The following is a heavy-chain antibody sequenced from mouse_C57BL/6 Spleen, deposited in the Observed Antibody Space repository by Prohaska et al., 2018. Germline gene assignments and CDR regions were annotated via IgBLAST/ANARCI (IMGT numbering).Heavy chain of an antibody. CDR3: ARGTAQATWGAMDY. J-gene: IGHJ4*01. CDR1: GYTFTSYW. V-gene: IGHV1-50*01. D-gene: IGHD3-2*02. Sequence: QVQVQQPGAELVKPGASVKLSCKASGYTFTSYWMQWVKQRPGQGLEWIGEIDPSDSYSNYNQKVKGKATLTVDTSASTAYMQLSSLTSEDSAVYYCARGTAQATWGAMDYWGQGTSVTVSS. CDR2: IDPSDSYS.